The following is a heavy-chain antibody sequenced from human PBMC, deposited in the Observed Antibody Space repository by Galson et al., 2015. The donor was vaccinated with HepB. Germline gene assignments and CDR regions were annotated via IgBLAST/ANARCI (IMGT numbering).Heavy chain of an antibody. CDR2: ISGSGGST. J-gene: IGHJ3*02. V-gene: IGHV3-23*01. CDR1: GFTFSSYA. D-gene: IGHD5-24*01. Sequence: SLRLSCAASGFTFSSYAMSWVRQAPGKGLEWVSAISGSGGSTYYADSVKGRFTISRDNSKNTLYLQMNSLRAEDTAVYYCAKGRPWLPAAQDAFDIWGQGTMVTVSS. CDR3: AKGRPWLPAAQDAFDI.